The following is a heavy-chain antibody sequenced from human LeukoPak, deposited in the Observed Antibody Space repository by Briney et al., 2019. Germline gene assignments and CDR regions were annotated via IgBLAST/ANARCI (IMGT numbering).Heavy chain of an antibody. D-gene: IGHD5-12*01. V-gene: IGHV4-59*01. CDR1: GGSISGYY. Sequence: TPSETLSLTCTVSGGSISGYYWTWIRQPPGKVLEWIGNVDYSGSTNFHPSLKSRVIVSLDMSKNKFSLNLTSVTAADTAVYYCARVSGYDWESFYDYWGQGTLVTVSS. CDR3: ARVSGYDWESFYDY. CDR2: VDYSGST. J-gene: IGHJ4*02.